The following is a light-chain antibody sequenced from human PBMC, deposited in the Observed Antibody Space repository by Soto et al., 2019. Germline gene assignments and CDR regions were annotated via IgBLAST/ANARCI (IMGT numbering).Light chain of an antibody. J-gene: IGKJ2*01. CDR3: QQYYSTPLT. V-gene: IGKV4-1*01. Sequence: DIVMTQSPDSLAVSLGDRATINCKSSQSVLYSSNNNNYLAWYQQKPGQPPKLLIYWASTRESGVPDRFSGSGSGTDFTLTISSLQAEDVEVYYCQQYYSTPLTFGQGTKLEIK. CDR2: WAS. CDR1: QSVLYSSNNNNY.